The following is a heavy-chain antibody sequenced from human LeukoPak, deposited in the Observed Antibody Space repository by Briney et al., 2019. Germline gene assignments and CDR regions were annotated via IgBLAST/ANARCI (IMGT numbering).Heavy chain of an antibody. V-gene: IGHV4-34*01. CDR3: ARHHTPVLRYFDWFERGKRGSFDP. J-gene: IGHJ5*02. D-gene: IGHD3-9*01. Sequence: SETLSLTCAFYGASFSGYYWRWIRQPPGKGLEWVGEINLSAITTYHPSIKHRVTISADTSKKQISLKLNSLTAADTDVYYCARHHTPVLRYFDWFERGKRGSFDPWGQGTLVTVSS. CDR2: INLSAIT. CDR1: GASFSGYY.